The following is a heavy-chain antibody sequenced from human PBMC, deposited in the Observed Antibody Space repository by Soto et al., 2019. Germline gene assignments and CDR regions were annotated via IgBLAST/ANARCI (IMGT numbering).Heavy chain of an antibody. Sequence: GASVKVSCKASGYTFTGYYMHWVRQAPGQGLEWMGWINPNSGGTNYAQKFQGWVTMTRDTSISTAYMELSRLRSDDTAVYYCAREGMGGSYYYYYYYGMDVWGQGTTVTVSS. CDR1: GYTFTGYY. CDR3: AREGMGGSYYYYYYYGMDV. CDR2: INPNSGGT. J-gene: IGHJ6*02. V-gene: IGHV1-2*04. D-gene: IGHD1-26*01.